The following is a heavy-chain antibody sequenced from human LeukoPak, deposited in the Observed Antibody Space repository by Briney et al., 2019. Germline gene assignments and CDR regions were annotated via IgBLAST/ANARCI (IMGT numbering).Heavy chain of an antibody. Sequence: SVKVSCKVSGGTLSYAISWVRQAPGQGLEWMGGNIPIFGTTDYAQNFQGRVTFTTDESTSTAYMELSSLRSEDTAVYYCARGAWGYNYGYHNYWGQGTLVTVSS. J-gene: IGHJ4*02. CDR3: ARGAWGYNYGYHNY. D-gene: IGHD5-18*01. CDR2: NIPIFGTT. V-gene: IGHV1-69*05. CDR1: GGTLSYA.